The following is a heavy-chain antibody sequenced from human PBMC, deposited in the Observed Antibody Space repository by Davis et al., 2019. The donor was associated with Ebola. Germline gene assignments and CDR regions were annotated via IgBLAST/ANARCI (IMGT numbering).Heavy chain of an antibody. J-gene: IGHJ3*01. CDR3: AKTGDYFDSSGYYRPDVFDV. V-gene: IGHV3-23*01. Sequence: GESLKISCAASGFTFDDYGMSWVRQAPGKGLEWVSAISGSGGSTYYADSVKGRFTISRDNSKNTLSLQMNSLRVEDTAVYYCAKTGDYFDSSGYYRPDVFDVWGQGTMVSVSS. CDR2: ISGSGGST. D-gene: IGHD3-22*01. CDR1: GFTFDDYG.